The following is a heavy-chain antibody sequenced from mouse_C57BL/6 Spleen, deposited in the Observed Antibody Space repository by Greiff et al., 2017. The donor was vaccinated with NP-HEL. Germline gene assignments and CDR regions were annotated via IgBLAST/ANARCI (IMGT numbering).Heavy chain of an antibody. V-gene: IGHV5-6*01. D-gene: IGHD2-1*01. CDR1: GFTFSSYG. J-gene: IGHJ4*01. CDR3: ARSGVNYAMDY. Sequence: EVQLVESGGDLVKPGGSLKLSCAASGFTFSSYGMSWVRQTPDKRLEWVATISSGGSYTYYPDSVKGRFTISRDNAKNTLYLQMSSLKSEDTAMYYCARSGVNYAMDYWGQGTSVTVSS. CDR2: ISSGGSYT.